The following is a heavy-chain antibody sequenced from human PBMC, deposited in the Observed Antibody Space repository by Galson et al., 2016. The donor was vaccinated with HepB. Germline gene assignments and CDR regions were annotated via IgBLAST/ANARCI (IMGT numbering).Heavy chain of an antibody. J-gene: IGHJ4*02. CDR3: AKDYSSGWFGAGGFEH. Sequence: SLRLSCAASEFTFDDYAMHWVRQAPGKGLEWVPGISWNSGSSGYADSVKGRFTVSRDNAKNSLYLQMNSLRAEDTAFYFCAKDYSSGWFGAGGFEHWGQGTLVTVSS. V-gene: IGHV3-9*01. CDR2: ISWNSGSS. CDR1: EFTFDDYA. D-gene: IGHD6-19*01.